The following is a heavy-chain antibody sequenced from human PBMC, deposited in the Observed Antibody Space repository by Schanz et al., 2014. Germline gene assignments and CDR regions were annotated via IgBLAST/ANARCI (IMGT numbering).Heavy chain of an antibody. D-gene: IGHD3-10*01. J-gene: IGHJ1*01. CDR3: ASGVHVSSLQKGLQF. V-gene: IGHV3-11*06. CDR2: ISGTTTYT. CDR1: GFIFSDYY. Sequence: QVQLVESGGGVVQPGRSLRLSCAASGFIFSDYYMSWIRQAPGKGLEWVSYISGTTTYTNYADSVKGRFTISRDNAKNSLYLQMNALRAEDTAVYYCASGVHVSSLQKGLQFWGRGTLXIVSS.